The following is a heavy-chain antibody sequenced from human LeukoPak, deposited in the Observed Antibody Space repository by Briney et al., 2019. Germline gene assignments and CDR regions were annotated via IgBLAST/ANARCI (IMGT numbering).Heavy chain of an antibody. D-gene: IGHD5-12*01. V-gene: IGHV1-69*04. J-gene: IGHJ4*02. CDR3: ARDLGGRGYSGYDPGGGEDY. Sequence: SVKVSCKASGGTFSSYAISWVRQAPGQGLEWMGRIIPILGIANYAQKFQGRVTITADKSTSTAYMELSSLRSEDTAVYYCARDLGGRGYSGYDPGGGEDYWGQGTLVTVSS. CDR2: IIPILGIA. CDR1: GGTFSSYA.